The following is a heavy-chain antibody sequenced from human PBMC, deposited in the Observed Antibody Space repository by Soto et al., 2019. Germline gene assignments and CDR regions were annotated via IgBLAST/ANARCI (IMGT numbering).Heavy chain of an antibody. CDR2: ISYDGSNK. Sequence: PGGSLRLSCAASGFTFSSYGMHWVRQAPGKGLEWVAVISYDGSNKYYADSVKGRFTISRDNSKNTLYLQMNSLRAEDTAVYYCAKETRGYSAFTMGRYFDYWGQGTLVTVYS. D-gene: IGHD5-18*01. V-gene: IGHV3-30*18. CDR3: AKETRGYSAFTMGRYFDY. CDR1: GFTFSSYG. J-gene: IGHJ4*02.